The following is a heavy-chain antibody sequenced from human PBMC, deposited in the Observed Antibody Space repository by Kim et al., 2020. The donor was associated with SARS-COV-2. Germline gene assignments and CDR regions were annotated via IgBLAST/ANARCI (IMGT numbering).Heavy chain of an antibody. V-gene: IGHV1-46*01. D-gene: IGHD1-26*01. CDR3: ARVDSGNSPPYYNGMDV. J-gene: IGHJ6*02. CDR1: RNTFTTDY. CDR2: INPSGDST. Sequence: ASVKVSCKASRNTFTTDYIHWVRQAPGPGLEWMGIINPSGDSTGYAQKFQGRVTMTRDMPTSTLYMELTSLRSDDTAVYYCARVDSGNSPPYYNGMDVWGQGTPVTVSS.